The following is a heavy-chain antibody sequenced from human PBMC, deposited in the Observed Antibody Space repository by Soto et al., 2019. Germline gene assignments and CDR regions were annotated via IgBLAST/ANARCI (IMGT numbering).Heavy chain of an antibody. CDR2: IRSKAYGGTT. D-gene: IGHD2-2*02. V-gene: IGHV3-49*04. Sequence: PVGSLRLSCTASGFTFGDYAMSWVRQAPGKGLEWVGFIRSKAYGGTTEYAASVKGRFTISRGDSKSIAYLQMNSLKTEDTAVYYCTLYCSSTSCYRGYGMDVWGQGTTVTVSS. CDR3: TLYCSSTSCYRGYGMDV. CDR1: GFTFGDYA. J-gene: IGHJ6*02.